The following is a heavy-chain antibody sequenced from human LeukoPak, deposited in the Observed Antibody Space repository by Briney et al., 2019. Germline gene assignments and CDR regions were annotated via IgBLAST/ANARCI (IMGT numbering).Heavy chain of an antibody. D-gene: IGHD2-2*01. Sequence: PGGSLRLSCAASGFTFNAYGMHWVRQAPGKGLEWVAILWYDGTNKYYADSVKGRFTISRDNSKNTLYLQMNSLRADDTAEYYCARSVVPAAVSYYYYYMDVWGKGTTVTVSS. CDR2: LWYDGTNK. CDR1: GFTFNAYG. J-gene: IGHJ6*03. V-gene: IGHV3-33*01. CDR3: ARSVVPAAVSYYYYYMDV.